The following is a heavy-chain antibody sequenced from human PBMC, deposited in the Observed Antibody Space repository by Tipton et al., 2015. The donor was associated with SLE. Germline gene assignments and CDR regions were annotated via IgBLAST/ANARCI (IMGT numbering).Heavy chain of an antibody. J-gene: IGHJ5*02. D-gene: IGHD5-12*01. CDR3: ARQGLATTPYYNWLDP. V-gene: IGHV5-51*01. Sequence: VQLVQSGAEVKKPGESLKISCKGSGYSFTSYWIGWVRQMPGKGLEWMGIIYPGDSDTRYSPSFQGQVTISADKSISTAYLQWSSLKASDTAMYYCARQGLATTPYYNWLDPWGQGTLVTVSS. CDR2: IYPGDSDT. CDR1: GYSFTSYW.